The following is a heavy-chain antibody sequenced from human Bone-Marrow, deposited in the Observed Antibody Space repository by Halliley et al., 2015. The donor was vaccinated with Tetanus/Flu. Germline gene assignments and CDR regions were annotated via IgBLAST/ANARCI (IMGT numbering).Heavy chain of an antibody. CDR1: GGSISSGGYY. CDR3: ARDDSGSARFDP. D-gene: IGHD6-19*01. CDR2: IYYSGTT. V-gene: IGHV4-31*02. J-gene: IGHJ5*02. Sequence: LRLSCTVSGGSISSGGYYWSWIRQHPGKGLEWIGYIYYSGTTYYNPSLKSRVTISVDTSKNQFSLKLNSVTAADTAVYYCARDDSGSARFDPWGQGTLVTVSP.